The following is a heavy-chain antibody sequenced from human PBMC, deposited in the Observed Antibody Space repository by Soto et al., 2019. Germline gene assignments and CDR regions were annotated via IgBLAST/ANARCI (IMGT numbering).Heavy chain of an antibody. CDR3: ATQVPAAMPVIIDP. Sequence: ASVKVSCKASGYTFTSYYMHWLLQAPGQGLEWMGIINPSGGSTSYAQKFQGRVTMTRDTSTSTVYMELSSLRSEDTAVYYCATQVPAAMPVIIDPWGQGTLVTVSS. J-gene: IGHJ5*02. D-gene: IGHD2-2*01. V-gene: IGHV1-46*01. CDR2: INPSGGST. CDR1: GYTFTSYY.